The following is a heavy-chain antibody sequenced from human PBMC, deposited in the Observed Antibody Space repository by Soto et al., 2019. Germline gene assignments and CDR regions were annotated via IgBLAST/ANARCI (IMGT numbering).Heavy chain of an antibody. J-gene: IGHJ5*02. D-gene: IGHD2-2*01. V-gene: IGHV3-21*01. CDR3: ARDSRVVPAAILPEGNWFDP. Sequence: GGSLRLSCAASGFTFSSYSMNWVRQAPGKGLEWVSSISSSSSYIYYADSVKGRFTISRDNAKNSLYLQMNSLRAEDTAVYYCARDSRVVPAAILPEGNWFDPWGQGTLVTVSS. CDR1: GFTFSSYS. CDR2: ISSSSSYI.